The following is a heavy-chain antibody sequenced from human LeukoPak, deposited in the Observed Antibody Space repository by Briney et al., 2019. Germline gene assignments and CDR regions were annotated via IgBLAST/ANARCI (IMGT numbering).Heavy chain of an antibody. CDR3: AIDSDSTEDY. Sequence: GGSLRLSCAASGFTFSRYTMNWVRQAPGKGLEWVSSISSTSYYIYYADSVKGRFTISRDNAKKSLYLQMSSLRAEDTTVYYCAIDSDSTEDYWGRGTLVTVSS. D-gene: IGHD2/OR15-2a*01. J-gene: IGHJ4*02. V-gene: IGHV3-21*01. CDR2: ISSTSYYI. CDR1: GFTFSRYT.